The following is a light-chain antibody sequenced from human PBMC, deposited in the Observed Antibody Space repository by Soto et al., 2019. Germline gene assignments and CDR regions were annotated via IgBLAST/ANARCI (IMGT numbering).Light chain of an antibody. Sequence: QSVLTQPPSASGSPGQSVTISCTGTSSDVGGYNYVSWYQQHPGKAPKLMIYEVSKRPSGVPDRFSGSESGNTASLTVSGLQAEDEADYYCSSYAGSNNPYVFGTGNKVTVL. CDR3: SSYAGSNNPYV. V-gene: IGLV2-8*01. CDR1: SSDVGGYNY. J-gene: IGLJ1*01. CDR2: EVS.